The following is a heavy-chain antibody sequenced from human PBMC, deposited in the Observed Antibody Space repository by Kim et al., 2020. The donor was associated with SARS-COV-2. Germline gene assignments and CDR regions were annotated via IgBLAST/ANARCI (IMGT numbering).Heavy chain of an antibody. CDR3: ARASGGYSSSWYDY. J-gene: IGHJ4*02. V-gene: IGHV1-2*02. D-gene: IGHD6-13*01. Sequence: AQTFQGRVTLSRDTSISTAYMELSKMRSGDTAVYYCARASGGYSSSWYDYWGQGTLVTVSS.